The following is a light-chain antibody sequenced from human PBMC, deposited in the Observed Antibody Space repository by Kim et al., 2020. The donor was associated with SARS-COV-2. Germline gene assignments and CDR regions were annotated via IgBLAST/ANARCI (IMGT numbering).Light chain of an antibody. V-gene: IGKV3-15*01. CDR1: QSVSSD. J-gene: IGKJ4*01. CDR3: HQYNNWPLT. Sequence: ISPWERATVSCRPRQSVSSDLAWYQQTPGQAPRLLIYGASTRATGIPARFSGSGSGTQFTLTISSLQSEDFAVYYCHQYNNWPLTFGGGTKVDIK. CDR2: GAS.